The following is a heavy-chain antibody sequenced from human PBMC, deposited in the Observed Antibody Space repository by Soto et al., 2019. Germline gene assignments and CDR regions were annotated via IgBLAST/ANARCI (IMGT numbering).Heavy chain of an antibody. CDR2: ISYDGNNK. Sequence: GGSLRLSCAASGFTISSYAMHWVRQAPGKGLEWVAVISYDGNNKYYADSVKGRVTISRDNSKNTLYVQMNSLRGEDTAVYYCARGPSSLTRFDYWGQGTLVTVSS. D-gene: IGHD2-2*01. CDR3: ARGPSSLTRFDY. V-gene: IGHV3-30-3*01. CDR1: GFTISSYA. J-gene: IGHJ4*02.